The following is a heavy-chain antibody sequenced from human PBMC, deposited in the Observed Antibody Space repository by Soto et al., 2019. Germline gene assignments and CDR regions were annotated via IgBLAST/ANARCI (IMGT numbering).Heavy chain of an antibody. CDR1: GFTFSDYY. J-gene: IGHJ5*02. CDR2: ISSSGSTI. V-gene: IGHV3-11*01. Sequence: GGSLRLSCAASGFTFSDYYMSWIRQAPGKGLEWVSYISSSGSTIYYADSVKGRFTISRDNAKNSLYLQMNSLRAEDTAVYYCARDRVYCSSTSCHGYNWFDPWGQGTLITSPQ. CDR3: ARDRVYCSSTSCHGYNWFDP. D-gene: IGHD2-2*01.